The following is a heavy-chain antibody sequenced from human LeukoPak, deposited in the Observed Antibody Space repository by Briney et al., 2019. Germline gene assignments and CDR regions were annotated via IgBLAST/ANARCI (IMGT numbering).Heavy chain of an antibody. Sequence: GGSLRLSCAASGSTFDDFAIHWVRETPGKSLEWVSLISWNGADIYYADSVKGRFTISRDNSKNTLYLQMNSLRAEDTAVYYCAKEDTRSISWASYMDVWGKGTTVTVSS. CDR3: AKEDTRSISWASYMDV. V-gene: IGHV3-43D*03. CDR1: GSTFDDFA. CDR2: ISWNGADI. J-gene: IGHJ6*03. D-gene: IGHD2-21*01.